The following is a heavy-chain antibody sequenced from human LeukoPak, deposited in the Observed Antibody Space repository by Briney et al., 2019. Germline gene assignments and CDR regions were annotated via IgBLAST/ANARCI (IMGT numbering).Heavy chain of an antibody. V-gene: IGHV3-23*01. CDR2: ISGSGVST. CDR1: GFTFSSYA. D-gene: IGHD6-13*01. J-gene: IGHJ4*02. CDR3: GKGPRGYHLVWFEY. Sequence: GGSLRLSCAASGFTFSSYAMNWVRQAPGKGLEWVSGISGSGVSTYYADSVKGRFTISRDNSQHTPSLQINSLRAEETAVYYCGKGPRGYHLVWFEYRGQGTLVTVSS.